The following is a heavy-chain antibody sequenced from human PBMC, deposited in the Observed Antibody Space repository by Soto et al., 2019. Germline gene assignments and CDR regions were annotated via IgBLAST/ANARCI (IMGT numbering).Heavy chain of an antibody. Sequence: SVKVSCKASGGTFSSYAISWVRQAPGQGLEWMGGIIPIFGTANYAQKFQGRVTITADKSTSTAYMELSSLRSEDTAVYYCAKDLREVATIFGVVITHYYYYYGMDVWGQGTTVTVSS. CDR3: AKDLREVATIFGVVITHYYYYYGMDV. V-gene: IGHV1-69*06. CDR1: GGTFSSYA. CDR2: IIPIFGTA. D-gene: IGHD3-3*01. J-gene: IGHJ6*02.